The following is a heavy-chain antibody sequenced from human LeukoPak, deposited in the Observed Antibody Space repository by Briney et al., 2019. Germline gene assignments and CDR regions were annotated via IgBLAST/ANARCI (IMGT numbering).Heavy chain of an antibody. Sequence: GGSLRLSCAASGFTFSSYSMNWVRQAPGKGLEWVSSISSSSSYIYYADSVKGRFTISRDNAKNSLFLQMDSLRADDTAVYYCARVVGWEPGYWGQGTLVTVSS. J-gene: IGHJ4*02. CDR2: ISSSSSYI. CDR3: ARVVGWEPGY. CDR1: GFTFSSYS. V-gene: IGHV3-21*01. D-gene: IGHD1-26*01.